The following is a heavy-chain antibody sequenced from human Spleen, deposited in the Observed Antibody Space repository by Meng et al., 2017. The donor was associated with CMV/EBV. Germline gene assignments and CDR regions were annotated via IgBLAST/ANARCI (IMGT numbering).Heavy chain of an antibody. CDR2: ISAHDGNT. CDR3: ARDSITVTISLYYFDY. J-gene: IGHJ4*02. D-gene: IGHD4-11*01. Sequence: ASVKVSCKASGYTFINYGVTWVRQAPGQGLEWMGLISAHDGNTNYAPKFQGRVTMTTDTSTSTAYMVLRSLRSDDTAMYYCARDSITVTISLYYFDYWGQGTLVTVSS. V-gene: IGHV1-18*04. CDR1: GYTFINYG.